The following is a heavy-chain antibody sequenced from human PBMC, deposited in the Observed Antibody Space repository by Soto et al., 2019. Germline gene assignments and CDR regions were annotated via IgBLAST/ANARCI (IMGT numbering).Heavy chain of an antibody. V-gene: IGHV4-4*08. Sequence: SETLSLTCTVSGGPINIYYYNWIRQPPGKGLEWIGCIDSLGSTKYNPSLESRVTMALDTSKNQFSLKLSSVSAADTAVYYCAKKNNFDSSGRGTLVTVSS. CDR3: AKKNNFDS. CDR2: IDSLGST. CDR1: GGPINIYY. J-gene: IGHJ4*02.